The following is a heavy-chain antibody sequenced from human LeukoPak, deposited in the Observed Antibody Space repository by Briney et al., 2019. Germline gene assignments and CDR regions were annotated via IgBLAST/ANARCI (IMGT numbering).Heavy chain of an antibody. V-gene: IGHV1-18*04. CDR3: ARGLWRVPAAGALDY. D-gene: IGHD2-2*01. J-gene: IGHJ4*02. Sequence: ASVKVSCKASGYTVTSYGISWVRQAPGQGLEWMGWLSAYNGNTNYAQKLQGRVTMTTDTSTSTAYMELRSLRSDDTAVYYCARGLWRVPAAGALDYWGQGTLVTVSS. CDR2: LSAYNGNT. CDR1: GYTVTSYG.